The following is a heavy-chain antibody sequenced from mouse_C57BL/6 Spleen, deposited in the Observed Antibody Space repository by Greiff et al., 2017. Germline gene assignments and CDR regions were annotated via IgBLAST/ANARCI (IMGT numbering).Heavy chain of an antibody. Sequence: EVKLQESGPGLVKPSQSLSLTCSVTGYSITSGYYWNWIRQFPGNKLEWMGYISYDGSNNYNPSLKNRISITRDTSKNQFFLKLNSVTTEDTATYYCARGTNFAWFAYWGQGTLVTVSA. J-gene: IGHJ3*01. CDR3: ARGTNFAWFAY. V-gene: IGHV3-6*01. CDR1: GYSITSGYY. CDR2: ISYDGSN.